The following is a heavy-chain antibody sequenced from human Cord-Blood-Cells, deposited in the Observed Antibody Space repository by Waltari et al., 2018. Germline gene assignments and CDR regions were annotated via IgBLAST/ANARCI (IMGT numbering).Heavy chain of an antibody. CDR1: GFSFRSYG. D-gene: IGHD7-27*01. Sequence: QVQLVESGGGVVQPGRSLRLSCAASGFSFRSYGMLWVRQAPGKGLELGAVRSYDGSNKYYADSVKGRFTISRDNSKNTLYLQMNSLRAEDTAVYYCAKLSLTGAEYYFDYWGQGTLVTVSS. CDR2: RSYDGSNK. CDR3: AKLSLTGAEYYFDY. V-gene: IGHV3-30*18. J-gene: IGHJ4*02.